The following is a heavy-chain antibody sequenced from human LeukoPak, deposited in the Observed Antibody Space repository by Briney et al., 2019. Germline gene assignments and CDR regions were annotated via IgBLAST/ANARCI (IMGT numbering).Heavy chain of an antibody. CDR3: ARGSGIVEAARHGNDY. D-gene: IGHD6-6*01. CDR2: MNPNSGGT. Sequence: GASVKVSCKASGYTFTGYHMHWVRQVPGQGLEWMGSMNPNSGGTQYVQKFQGRVTMTRDTSISTAYMEVSSLRSDDTAVYYCARGSGIVEAARHGNDYWGQGTLVTVSS. J-gene: IGHJ4*02. CDR1: GYTFTGYH. V-gene: IGHV1-2*02.